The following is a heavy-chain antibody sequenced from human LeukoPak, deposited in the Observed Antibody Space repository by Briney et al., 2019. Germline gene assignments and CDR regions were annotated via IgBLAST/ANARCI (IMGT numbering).Heavy chain of an antibody. V-gene: IGHV4-34*01. J-gene: IGHJ4*02. CDR1: GGSFSGYY. D-gene: IGHD2-2*03. CDR2: INHSGST. Sequence: SETLSLTCAVYGGSFSGYYWSWIRQPPGKGLEWIGEINHSGSTNYNPSLKSRVTISVDTSKNQFSLKLSSVTAADTAVYYCARGRVDIVVVPAAMSRYFDYWGQRTLVTVSS. CDR3: ARGRVDIVVVPAAMSRYFDY.